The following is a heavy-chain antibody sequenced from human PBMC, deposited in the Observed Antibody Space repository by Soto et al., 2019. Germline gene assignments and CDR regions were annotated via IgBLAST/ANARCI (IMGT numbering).Heavy chain of an antibody. CDR2: VSSSGNS. D-gene: IGHD1-1*01. Sequence: SETLSLTCTVSGDSISSATHYWNWIRQHPGKGLEWIGYVSSSGNSYYSPSLKSRVFMSVDTSKNLFSLKLSSVTAADTAIYYCAGPLTSIYKYFDSRGQGTQVTVSS. CDR1: GDSISSATHY. V-gene: IGHV4-31*03. CDR3: AGPLTSIYKYFDS. J-gene: IGHJ4*02.